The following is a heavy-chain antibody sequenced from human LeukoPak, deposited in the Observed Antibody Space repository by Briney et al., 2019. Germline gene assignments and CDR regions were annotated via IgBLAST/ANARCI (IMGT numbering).Heavy chain of an antibody. CDR1: GYTFTGYY. CDR3: ARVGVHRRYSSSWYKPDWFDP. J-gene: IGHJ5*02. V-gene: IGHV1-2*02. CDR2: INPNSGGT. Sequence: ASVKVSCKASGYTFTGYYMHWVRQAPGQGLEWMGWINPNSGGTNYAQKFQGRVTMTRDTSISTAYMELSRLRSDDTAVYYCARVGVHRRYSSSWYKPDWFDPWGQGTLVTVSS. D-gene: IGHD6-13*01.